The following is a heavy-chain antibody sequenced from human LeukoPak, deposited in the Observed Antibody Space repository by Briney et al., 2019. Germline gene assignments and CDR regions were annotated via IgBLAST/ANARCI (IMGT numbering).Heavy chain of an antibody. V-gene: IGHV1-46*01. CDR3: ARDSTVTTFRGCVDP. CDR2: INPSGGST. D-gene: IGHD4-17*01. Sequence: ASVKVSCKASGYTFSNYYVLWVRQAPGQGLEWMGVINPSGGSTNYAQKFQGRVTMTRDTSTSTVYMEMSSLRSEDTAVYYCARDSTVTTFRGCVDPWGQGTLVTVSS. J-gene: IGHJ5*02. CDR1: GYTFSNYY.